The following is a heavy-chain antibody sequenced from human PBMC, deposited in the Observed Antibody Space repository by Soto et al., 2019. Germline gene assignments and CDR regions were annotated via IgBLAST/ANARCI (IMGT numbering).Heavy chain of an antibody. CDR3: AKDGPGGGYCSGGACYSYLFEY. J-gene: IGHJ4*02. CDR2: ISYDGNSN. D-gene: IGHD2-15*01. Sequence: QVQLVESGGGVVQPGNSLRLSCAASGFNFGGYGMHWVRQAPGKGLEWVAVISYDGNSNYYADSVQGRFTISRDNSKSTLYLNMNSLRVEDTAVYYCAKDGPGGGYCSGGACYSYLFEYWGQGTLVTVSS. V-gene: IGHV3-30*18. CDR1: GFNFGGYG.